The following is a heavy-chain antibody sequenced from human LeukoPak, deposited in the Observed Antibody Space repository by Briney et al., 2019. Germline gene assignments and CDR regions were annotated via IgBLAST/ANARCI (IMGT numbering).Heavy chain of an antibody. CDR1: GFTFSSYW. V-gene: IGHV3-7*03. D-gene: IGHD2-2*01. Sequence: PGGSLRLSCAASGFTFSSYWMSWVRQAPGKGLEWVANIKQDGSEKYYVDSVKGRFTISRDNAKNSLYLQMNSLRAEDTALYYCARGHRPGYEDAAVDYWGQGTLVTVSS. CDR2: IKQDGSEK. CDR3: ARGHRPGYEDAAVDY. J-gene: IGHJ4*02.